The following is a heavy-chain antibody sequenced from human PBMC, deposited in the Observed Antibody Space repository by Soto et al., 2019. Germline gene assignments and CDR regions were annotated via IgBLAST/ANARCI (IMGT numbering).Heavy chain of an antibody. CDR1: GFTFSGYY. Sequence: QVQLVESGGGLVKPGGSLRLSCAASGFTFSGYYMSWIRQAPGKGLECISYISSSGDRTKYADSVKGRFTISRDNAKTSLYLQMNSLRAEDTAVYYCVRETAYYFDYWGQGSLVTVSS. V-gene: IGHV3-11*05. CDR3: VRETAYYFDY. J-gene: IGHJ4*02. CDR2: ISSSGDRT. D-gene: IGHD1-1*01.